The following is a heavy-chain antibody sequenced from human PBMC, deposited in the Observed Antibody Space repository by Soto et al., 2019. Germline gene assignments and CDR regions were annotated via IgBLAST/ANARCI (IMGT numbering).Heavy chain of an antibody. CDR1: GYTFSTSG. Sequence: ASVKVSCKTSGYTFSTSGISWVRQDTGQGLECVGWIRPDNGNRKSAQMLQGRVTLTTDTSASTAYMELRSLTSDDTAMYYCARDTESNRYNDWGQGTLVTVSS. J-gene: IGHJ1*01. V-gene: IGHV1-18*01. D-gene: IGHD1-20*01. CDR2: IRPDNGNR. CDR3: ARDTESNRYND.